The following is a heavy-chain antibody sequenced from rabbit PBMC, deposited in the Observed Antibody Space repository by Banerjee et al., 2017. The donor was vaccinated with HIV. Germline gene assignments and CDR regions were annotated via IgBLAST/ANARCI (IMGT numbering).Heavy chain of an antibody. D-gene: IGHD7-1*01. CDR1: GFDFSSYG. CDR3: ASDVGYAGYGAVTGYFNL. CDR2: IDAGSSGST. Sequence: QEQLVESGGGLVQPGGSLKLSCKASGFDFSSYGVSWVRQAPGKGLEWIACIDAGSSGSTDYASWAKGRFTISKTSSTTVTLQMTSLTAADTATYFCASDVGYAGYGAVTGYFNLWGQGTLVTVS. V-gene: IGHV1S45*01. J-gene: IGHJ4*01.